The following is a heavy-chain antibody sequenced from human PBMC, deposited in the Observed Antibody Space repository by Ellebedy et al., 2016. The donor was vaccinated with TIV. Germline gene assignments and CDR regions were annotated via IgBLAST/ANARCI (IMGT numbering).Heavy chain of an antibody. J-gene: IGHJ4*02. CDR2: INPSGGST. Sequence: ASVKVSCKASGYTFTNYHMHWVRRAPGQGLEWMGIINPSGGSTTYGQKFQGRVTMTRDTSTSTVYLELIGLRSEDTAVYYCARRYCSGGSCKADYWGQGTLVTVSS. CDR1: GYTFTNYH. D-gene: IGHD2-15*01. CDR3: ARRYCSGGSCKADY. V-gene: IGHV1-46*01.